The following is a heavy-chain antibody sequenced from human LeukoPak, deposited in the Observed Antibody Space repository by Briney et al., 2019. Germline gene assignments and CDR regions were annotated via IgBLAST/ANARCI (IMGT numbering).Heavy chain of an antibody. D-gene: IGHD6-13*01. Sequence: PSETLSLTCTVSGGSISSYYWGWIRQPPGKGLEWIGSIYYSGSTYYNPSLKSRVTISVDTSKNQFSLKLSSVTAADTAVYYCASQSSSWAYYFDYWGQGTLVTVSS. CDR2: IYYSGST. J-gene: IGHJ4*02. CDR3: ASQSSSWAYYFDY. CDR1: GGSISSYY. V-gene: IGHV4-39*07.